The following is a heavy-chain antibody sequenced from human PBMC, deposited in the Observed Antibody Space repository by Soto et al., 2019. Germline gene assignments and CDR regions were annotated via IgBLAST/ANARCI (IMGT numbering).Heavy chain of an antibody. Sequence: ASVKVSCKASGYTFTSYDINWVRQATGQGLEWMGWMNPNSGNTGYAQKFQGRVTMTRNTSISTAYMELSSLRSEDTAVYYCARGRGEAPAAPYWGQGTLVTVSS. V-gene: IGHV1-8*01. J-gene: IGHJ4*02. D-gene: IGHD2-2*01. CDR1: GYTFTSYD. CDR2: MNPNSGNT. CDR3: ARGRGEAPAAPY.